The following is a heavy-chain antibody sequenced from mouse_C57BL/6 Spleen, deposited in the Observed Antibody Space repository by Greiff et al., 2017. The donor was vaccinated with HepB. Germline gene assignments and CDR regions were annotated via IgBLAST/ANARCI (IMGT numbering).Heavy chain of an antibody. CDR2: IDPSDSYT. V-gene: IGHV1-69*01. D-gene: IGHD2-2*01. Sequence: VQLQQPGAELVMPGASVKLSCKASGYTFTSYWMHWVKQRPGQGLEWIGEIDPSDSYTNYNQKFKGKSTLTVDKSSSTAYMQLSSLTSEDSAVYYCARSYGYEGDYWGQGTTLTVSS. CDR1: GYTFTSYW. CDR3: ARSYGYEGDY. J-gene: IGHJ2*01.